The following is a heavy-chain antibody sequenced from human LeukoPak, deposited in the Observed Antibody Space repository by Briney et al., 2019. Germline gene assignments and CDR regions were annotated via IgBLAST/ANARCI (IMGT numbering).Heavy chain of an antibody. D-gene: IGHD3-22*01. Sequence: SETLSLTCAVYGGSFSGYYWSWIRQPPGKGLEWIGEINHSGSTNYNPPLKSRVTISVDTSKNQFSLKLSSVTAADTAVYYCARVGDSRVYYFDYWGQGTLVTVSS. V-gene: IGHV4-34*01. J-gene: IGHJ4*02. CDR2: INHSGST. CDR1: GGSFSGYY. CDR3: ARVGDSRVYYFDY.